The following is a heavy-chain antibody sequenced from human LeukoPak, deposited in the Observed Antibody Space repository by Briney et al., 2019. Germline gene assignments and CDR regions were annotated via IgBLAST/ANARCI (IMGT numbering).Heavy chain of an antibody. CDR1: GLTFSTSG. J-gene: IGHJ4*02. Sequence: PGGSLRLSCTASGLTFSTSGFNWVRQAPGKGLEWVGRTRDKANSYTTEYAASVKGRFTISRDNAKNSLYLQMNSLRAEDTAVYYCASTGVVNPFDYWGQGTLVTVSS. V-gene: IGHV3-72*01. D-gene: IGHD3-3*01. CDR3: ASTGVVNPFDY. CDR2: TRDKANSYTT.